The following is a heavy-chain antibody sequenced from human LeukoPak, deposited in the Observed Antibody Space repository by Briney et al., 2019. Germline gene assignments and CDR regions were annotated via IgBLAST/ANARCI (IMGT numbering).Heavy chain of an antibody. CDR3: AKDRFMAVAPYYYMDV. CDR1: GLTFNTYG. Sequence: GGSLRLSCAASGLTFNTYGMHWVRQAPGKGLEWVSAISGSGGSTYYADSVKGRFTISRDNSKNTLYLQMNSLSAEDTAVYYCAKDRFMAVAPYYYMDVWGKGTTVTVSS. J-gene: IGHJ6*03. D-gene: IGHD6-19*01. V-gene: IGHV3-23*01. CDR2: ISGSGGST.